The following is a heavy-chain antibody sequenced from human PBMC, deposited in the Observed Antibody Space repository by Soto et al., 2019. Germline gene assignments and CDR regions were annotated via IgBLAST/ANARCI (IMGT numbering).Heavy chain of an antibody. V-gene: IGHV4-61*01. CDR3: ARVRYNWNLDWFDP. J-gene: IGHJ5*02. CDR2: IYYSGST. Sequence: SETLCLTCTVSGGSVSSGSYYWSWIRQPPGKGLEWIGYIYYSGSTNYNPSLKSRVTISVDTSKNQFSLKLSSVTAADTAVYYCARVRYNWNLDWFDPRGQGTLVTVSS. CDR1: GGSVSSGSYY. D-gene: IGHD1-7*01.